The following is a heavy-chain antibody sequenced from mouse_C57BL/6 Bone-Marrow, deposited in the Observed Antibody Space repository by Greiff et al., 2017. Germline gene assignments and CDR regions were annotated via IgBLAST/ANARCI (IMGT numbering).Heavy chain of an antibody. CDR3: TITTVVYWYFDV. CDR1: GFNIQDYL. J-gene: IGHJ1*03. D-gene: IGHD1-1*01. CDR2: IDPEDGDT. Sequence: EVQLQQSGAEFVRPGASVKLSCPAFGFNIQDYLMPWVKPRPEQGLEWIGRIDPEDGDTEYAPKFQGKATMTADTSSNTAYLQLSSLTSEDTAVYYCTITTVVYWYFDVWGTGTTVTVSS. V-gene: IGHV14-1*01.